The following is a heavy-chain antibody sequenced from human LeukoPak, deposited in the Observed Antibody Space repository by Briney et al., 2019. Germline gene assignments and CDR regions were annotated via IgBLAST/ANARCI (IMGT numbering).Heavy chain of an antibody. CDR1: RFTFSSYG. V-gene: IGHV3-30*02. CDR3: AKDPGIAVAGRFDY. J-gene: IGHJ4*02. Sequence: GGSLRLSCAASRFTFSSYGMHWVRQAPGKGLEWVAFIRYDGSNKYYADSVKGRFTISRDNSKNTLYLQMNSLRAEDTAVYYCAKDPGIAVAGRFDYWGQGTLVTVSS. CDR2: IRYDGSNK. D-gene: IGHD6-19*01.